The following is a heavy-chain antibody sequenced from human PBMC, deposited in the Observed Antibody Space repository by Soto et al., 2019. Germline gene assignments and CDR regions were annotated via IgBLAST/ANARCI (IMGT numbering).Heavy chain of an antibody. CDR2: ISAYNGNT. J-gene: IGHJ6*03. D-gene: IGHD2-2*01. V-gene: IGHV1-18*01. Sequence: APVKVSCKASGYTFTSYGISCVRQAPGQGLEWMGWISAYNGNTNYAQKLQGRVTMTTDTSTSTAYMELRSLSSDDTAVYYCARACSSTSCYEDYYYYYMDVWGKGTTVTVSS. CDR3: ARACSSTSCYEDYYYYYMDV. CDR1: GYTFTSYG.